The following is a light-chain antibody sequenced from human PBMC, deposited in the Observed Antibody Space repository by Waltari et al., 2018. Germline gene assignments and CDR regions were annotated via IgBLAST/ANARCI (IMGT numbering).Light chain of an antibody. CDR2: WAS. Sequence: SLGERATINCKSSQSVLYSSNNKNYLAWYQQKPGQPPRLLIYWASTRESGVPDRFSGSGSGTDFTLTISSLQAEDVALYYCQQYYSTPQAFDQGTKVEI. CDR1: QSVLYSSNNKNY. CDR3: QQYYSTPQA. V-gene: IGKV4-1*01. J-gene: IGKJ1*01.